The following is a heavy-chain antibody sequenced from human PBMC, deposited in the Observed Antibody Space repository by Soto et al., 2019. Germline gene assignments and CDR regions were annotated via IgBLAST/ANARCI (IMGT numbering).Heavy chain of an antibody. Sequence: QVQLVESGGGVVQPGRSLRLSCAASGFTFSSYGMHWVRQAPGKGLEWVAVIWYDGSNNYYADSVKGRFTISRDNSKNTLYLQMNSLRAEDTAVYYCARDGYCSGGSCYSVPVFDYWGQGTLVTVSS. CDR1: GFTFSSYG. J-gene: IGHJ4*02. CDR3: ARDGYCSGGSCYSVPVFDY. D-gene: IGHD2-15*01. V-gene: IGHV3-33*01. CDR2: IWYDGSNN.